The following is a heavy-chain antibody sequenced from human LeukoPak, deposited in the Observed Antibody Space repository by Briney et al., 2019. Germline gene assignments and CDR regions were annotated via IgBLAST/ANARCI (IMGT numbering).Heavy chain of an antibody. CDR2: ISGSGDNT. Sequence: GGSLRLSCAASGFTFSTYGMTWVRQAPGKGLEWVSGISGSGDNTYYAESVKGRFTISRDNSRNTLYLQMNSLRVKDTAIYYCAKPTSGYLDDYWGQGTLVTVSS. CDR1: GFTFSTYG. D-gene: IGHD5-12*01. V-gene: IGHV3-23*01. CDR3: AKPTSGYLDDY. J-gene: IGHJ4*02.